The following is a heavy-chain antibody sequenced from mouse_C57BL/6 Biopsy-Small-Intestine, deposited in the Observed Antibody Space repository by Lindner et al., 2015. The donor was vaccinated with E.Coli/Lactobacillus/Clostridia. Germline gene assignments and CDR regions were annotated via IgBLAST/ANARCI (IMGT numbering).Heavy chain of an antibody. CDR3: ARSGYSNSFAY. Sequence: VQLQESGPELVKPGASVKISCKASGYAFSSSWMNWVKQRPGKGLEWIGRIYPGDGDTDYNGKFKGKATLTADKSSSTAYMQLSSLTSEDSAVYFCARSGYSNSFAYWGQGTLVTVSA. V-gene: IGHV1-82*01. CDR1: GYAFSSSW. CDR2: IYPGDGDT. D-gene: IGHD2-5*01. J-gene: IGHJ3*01.